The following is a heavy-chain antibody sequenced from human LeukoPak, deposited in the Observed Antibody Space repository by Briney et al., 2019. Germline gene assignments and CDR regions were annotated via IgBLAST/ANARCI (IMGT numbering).Heavy chain of an antibody. CDR3: GRGGDGYNQSPHWFDP. CDR1: GGSFSGYY. D-gene: IGHD5-24*01. J-gene: IGHJ5*02. Sequence: SETLSLTCAVYGGSFSGYYWSWIRQPPGKGLEWIGEINHSGSTNYNPSLKSRVTISVDTSKNQFSLKLSSVTAADTAVYYCGRGGDGYNQSPHWFDPWGQGTLVTVSS. V-gene: IGHV4-34*01. CDR2: INHSGST.